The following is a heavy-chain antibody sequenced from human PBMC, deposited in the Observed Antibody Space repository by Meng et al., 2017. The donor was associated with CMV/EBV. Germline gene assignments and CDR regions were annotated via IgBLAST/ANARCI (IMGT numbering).Heavy chain of an antibody. CDR2: INHSGST. V-gene: IGHV4-34*01. J-gene: IGHJ4*02. CDR1: GGSFSGYY. Sequence: SETLSLTCAVYGGSFSGYYWSWIRQPPGKGLEWIGEINHSGSTNYNPSLKSRVTISVDTSKNQFSLKLSSVTAADTAVYYCARVRGSYSLDYWGQGTLVTVSS. CDR3: ARVRGSYSLDY. D-gene: IGHD1-26*01.